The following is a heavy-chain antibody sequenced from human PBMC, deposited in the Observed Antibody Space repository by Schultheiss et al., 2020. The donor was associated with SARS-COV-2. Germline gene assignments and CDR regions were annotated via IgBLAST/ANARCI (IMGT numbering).Heavy chain of an antibody. J-gene: IGHJ3*02. CDR1: AGSISRSSYY. CDR2: ISCGGST. D-gene: IGHD3-22*01. Sequence: SQTLSLTCTVSAGSISRSSYYWAWTRQPPGKRLDYMGNISCGGSTYYNPSLKSRVTISVDTSKNQFSLKLSSVTAADTAVYYCARVNYYDSSDAFDIWGQGKMVTVSS. CDR3: ARVNYYDSSDAFDI. V-gene: IGHV4-39*07.